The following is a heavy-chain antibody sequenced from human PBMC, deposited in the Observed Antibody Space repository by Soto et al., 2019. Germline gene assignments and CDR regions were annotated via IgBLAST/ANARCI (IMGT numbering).Heavy chain of an antibody. CDR2: IIPIFGTA. CDR3: AREYSSSSGWFDP. CDR1: GGTFSSYA. D-gene: IGHD6-6*01. Sequence: SVKVSCKASGGTFSSYAISWVRQAPGQGLEWMGGIIPIFGTANYAQKFQGRVTITADESTSTAYMELSSLRSEDTAVYYCAREYSSSSGWFDPWGQGTLVTVSS. V-gene: IGHV1-69*13. J-gene: IGHJ5*02.